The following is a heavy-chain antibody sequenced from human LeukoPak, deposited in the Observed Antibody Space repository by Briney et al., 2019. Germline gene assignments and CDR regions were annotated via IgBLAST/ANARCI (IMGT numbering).Heavy chain of an antibody. Sequence: GGSLRLSCAASGFTFSSYAMSWVRQAPGKGLEWVSGISGSGGRTYYADSVKGRFTISRDNSKNTLYVQMHSLRAEDTAVYYCAKDGEYQLLEALDYWGQGTLVTVSS. CDR3: AKDGEYQLLEALDY. D-gene: IGHD2-2*01. J-gene: IGHJ4*02. CDR1: GFTFSSYA. CDR2: ISGSGGRT. V-gene: IGHV3-23*01.